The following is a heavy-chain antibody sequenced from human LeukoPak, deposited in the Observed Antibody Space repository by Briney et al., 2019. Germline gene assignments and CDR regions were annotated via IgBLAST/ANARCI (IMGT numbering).Heavy chain of an antibody. CDR2: IRDSGGST. D-gene: IGHD6-6*01. Sequence: GGSLRLSCAASGFTFSNYAMSWVRQAPGKGLEWVSAIRDSGGSTDYTDSVKGRFTISRDNSKNTSYLQMNSLRAEDTAVYYCARDLSSSSSGKFVSWGQGTLVTVSS. V-gene: IGHV3-23*01. CDR1: GFTFSNYA. J-gene: IGHJ4*02. CDR3: ARDLSSSSSGKFVS.